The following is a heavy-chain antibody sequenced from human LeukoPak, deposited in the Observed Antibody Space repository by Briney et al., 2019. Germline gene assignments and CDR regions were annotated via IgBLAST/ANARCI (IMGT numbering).Heavy chain of an antibody. J-gene: IGHJ5*02. CDR3: ARLYYDSSRYPNWFDP. CDR1: GGSINSYY. Sequence: SETLSLTCTVSGGSINSYYWSWIRQPAGKGLEWIGYIYYSGSTNYNPSLKSRVTISVDTSKNQFSLKLSSVTAADTAVYYCARLYYDSSRYPNWFDPWGQGTLVTVSS. V-gene: IGHV4-59*08. CDR2: IYYSGST. D-gene: IGHD3-22*01.